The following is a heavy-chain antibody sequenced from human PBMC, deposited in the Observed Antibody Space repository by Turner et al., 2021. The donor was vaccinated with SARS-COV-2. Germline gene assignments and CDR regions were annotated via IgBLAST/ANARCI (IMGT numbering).Heavy chain of an antibody. CDR3: ARGPTPWYFDL. Sequence: EVQLVESGGGLIQPGGSLRLSCAASGFTVSSNYMSWVRQAPGKGLEWVSVIYSGDTTYYADSVKGRFTISRDKSKNTLYLQMNSLRAEDTAVYYCARGPTPWYFDLWGRGTLVTVSS. V-gene: IGHV3-53*01. CDR1: GFTVSSNY. CDR2: IYSGDTT. J-gene: IGHJ2*01.